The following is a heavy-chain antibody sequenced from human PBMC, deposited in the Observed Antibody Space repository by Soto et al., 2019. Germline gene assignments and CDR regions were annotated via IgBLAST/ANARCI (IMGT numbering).Heavy chain of an antibody. J-gene: IGHJ4*02. CDR1: GGSISSYY. CDR3: ARAAAADHFDY. Sequence: SDTLYLSCRVSGGSISSYYWSWIRQPPGKGLEWIGYIYYSGSTNYNPSLKSRVTISVDTSKNQFSLKLSSVTAADTAVYYCARAAAADHFDYWGQGTLVTVSS. D-gene: IGHD6-13*01. V-gene: IGHV4-59*07. CDR2: IYYSGST.